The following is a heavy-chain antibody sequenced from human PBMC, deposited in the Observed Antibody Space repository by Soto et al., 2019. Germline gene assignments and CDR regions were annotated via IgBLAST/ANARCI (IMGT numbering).Heavy chain of an antibody. CDR3: TREGHSGSYLNDAFDV. CDR2: ISYDGSNK. CDR1: GFTFSSKA. V-gene: IGHV3-30-3*01. J-gene: IGHJ3*01. D-gene: IGHD1-26*01. Sequence: GGSLRLSCAASGFTFSSKAMHWVRQAPGKGLEWVAVISYDGSNKYYADSVKSRFTISRDNSKNTLYLQMNSLRVEDTFVYYCTREGHSGSYLNDAFDVWGQGTMVTV.